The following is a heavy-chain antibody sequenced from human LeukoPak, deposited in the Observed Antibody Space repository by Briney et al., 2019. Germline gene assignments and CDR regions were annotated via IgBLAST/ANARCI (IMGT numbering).Heavy chain of an antibody. D-gene: IGHD2-21*01. CDR1: GFTFSSYS. Sequence: QTGGSLRLSCEVSGFTFSSYSMNWVRQAPGRGLEWVSYISDRGATVKYADSVKGRFTISRDNAKDSLYLQMSSLRAEDTAVYYCATPREAGQVGYFYGMNVWGQGTTVTVSS. V-gene: IGHV3-48*03. CDR2: ISDRGATV. CDR3: ATPREAGQVGYFYGMNV. J-gene: IGHJ6*02.